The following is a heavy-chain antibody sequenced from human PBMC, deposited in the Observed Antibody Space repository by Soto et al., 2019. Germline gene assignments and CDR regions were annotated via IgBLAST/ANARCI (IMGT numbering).Heavy chain of an antibody. CDR3: ARDPSASGSYFDY. CDR2: IKQDGTEK. Sequence: GGSLRLSCAGSGFTYSSYWMTWVRQAPGKGLEWVANIKQDGTEKYYVDSVEGRFTISRDNAKSSLFLQMDSLRAEDTAVYYCARDPSASGSYFDYWGQGTLVTVSS. D-gene: IGHD3-10*01. CDR1: GFTYSSYW. J-gene: IGHJ4*02. V-gene: IGHV3-7*01.